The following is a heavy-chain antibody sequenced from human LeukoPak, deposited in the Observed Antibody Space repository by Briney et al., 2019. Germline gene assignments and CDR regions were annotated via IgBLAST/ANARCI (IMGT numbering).Heavy chain of an antibody. J-gene: IGHJ4*02. D-gene: IGHD6-19*01. CDR3: AKEQMGSSGLYYFDY. CDR2: INPSGGAT. Sequence: ASVKVSCKASGYTFTSCYVHWVRQAPGQGLEWMGIINPSGGATNFAQKFQGRVTVTRDTSTSTVYMELSSLRSEDTAIYYCAKEQMGSSGLYYFDYWGQGTLVTVSS. V-gene: IGHV1-46*01. CDR1: GYTFTSCY.